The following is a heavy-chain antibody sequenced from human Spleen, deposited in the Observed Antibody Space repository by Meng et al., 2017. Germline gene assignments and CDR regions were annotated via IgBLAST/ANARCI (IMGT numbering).Heavy chain of an antibody. CDR3: ARATGGWHTQSEY. V-gene: IGHV1-46*01. CDR2: INPSAGTA. Sequence: QVKLVQSGAEVKEPGASVKISCKTSGYTFTANYIYWVRQAPGQGPEWMGIINPSAGTARYAQRFQDRVIMTRDTSTSTIYMELSSLRPEDTAVYYCARATGGWHTQSEYWGQGTLVTVSS. D-gene: IGHD6-19*01. J-gene: IGHJ4*02. CDR1: GYTFTANY.